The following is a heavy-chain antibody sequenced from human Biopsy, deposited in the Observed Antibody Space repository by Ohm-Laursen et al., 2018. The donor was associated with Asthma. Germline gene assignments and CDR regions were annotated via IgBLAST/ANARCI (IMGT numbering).Heavy chain of an antibody. D-gene: IGHD2-2*01. CDR2: INSVFGTT. V-gene: IGHV1-69*01. Sequence: SSVKVSCKSLEGTFNTYVIGWVRQAPGQGLEWMGGINSVFGTTTYPQKFQDRVTITADDSTSTVYMELSSLRSEDTAVYYCARKAGSCISRTCYSLDFWGQGTLVTVSP. J-gene: IGHJ4*02. CDR1: EGTFNTYV. CDR3: ARKAGSCISRTCYSLDF.